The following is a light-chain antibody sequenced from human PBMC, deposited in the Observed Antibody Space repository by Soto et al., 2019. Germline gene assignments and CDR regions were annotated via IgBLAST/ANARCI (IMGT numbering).Light chain of an antibody. J-gene: IGKJ4*01. CDR2: GAS. Sequence: EVVMTQSPASLSVFPGGRATLSCRASQTISNNLVWYQQSPGQPPRLLIYGASTRATGIPARFSGSGSGTEFSLTSSSLRSEDFAVYHCQQNHSWPLTFGGGTKVEGK. CDR3: QQNHSWPLT. CDR1: QTISNN. V-gene: IGKV3-15*01.